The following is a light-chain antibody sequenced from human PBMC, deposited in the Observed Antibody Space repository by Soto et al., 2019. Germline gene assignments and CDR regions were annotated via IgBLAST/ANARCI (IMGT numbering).Light chain of an antibody. Sequence: EIVMTQSPATLSVSPGERATLSCRASQSVSSNLAWYQQKPGQAPRLLIYGASTRATGIPARFSGSGSGTEFTHTISSLQSEDFAVYCCQQYNNWPRTFGQGPKVEIK. J-gene: IGKJ1*01. CDR2: GAS. V-gene: IGKV3-15*01. CDR1: QSVSSN. CDR3: QQYNNWPRT.